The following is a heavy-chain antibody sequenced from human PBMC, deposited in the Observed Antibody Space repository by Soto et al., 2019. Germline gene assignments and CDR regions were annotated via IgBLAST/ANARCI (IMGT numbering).Heavy chain of an antibody. Sequence: ALVNVYRKASGYTHTSYDINRLRQATGQGLEWMGWMNPSGGSTRYGQKFQGRVTMTRDTSTSTVYMELSRLRSEDTAVYYCAREGGNDYVWGSHRPSLRAFDLWGQGTMVTGSS. V-gene: IGHV1-46*01. CDR2: MNPSGGST. J-gene: IGHJ3*01. CDR1: GYTHTSYD. CDR3: AREGGNDYVWGSHRPSLRAFDL. D-gene: IGHD3-16*02.